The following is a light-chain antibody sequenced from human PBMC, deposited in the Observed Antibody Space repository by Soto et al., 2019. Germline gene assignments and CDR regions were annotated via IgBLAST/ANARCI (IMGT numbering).Light chain of an antibody. CDR1: QSVSSN. J-gene: IGKJ1*01. V-gene: IGKV3-15*01. CDR2: DTS. CDR3: QQYNNWPGT. Sequence: EIVMTQSPATLSVSPGERATLSCRASQSVSSNLAWYQQKPGQAPRLLIYDTSTRATGIPARFSGTGSGTEFTLTISSLQSEDFAVYYCQQYNNWPGTFGQGTKVAIK.